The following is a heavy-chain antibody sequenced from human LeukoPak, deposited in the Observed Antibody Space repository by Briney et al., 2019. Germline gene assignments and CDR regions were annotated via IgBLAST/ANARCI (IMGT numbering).Heavy chain of an antibody. J-gene: IGHJ4*02. CDR2: ISSNGGST. CDR3: ARAHDLYGSGSYYISPSDY. Sequence: GGSLRLSCAASGFTFSSYAMHWVRQAPGKGLEYVSAISSNGGSTYYANSVKCRFTISRDNSKNTLYLQMGSLRAEDMAVYYCARAHDLYGSGSYYISPSDYWGQGTLVTVSS. V-gene: IGHV3-64*01. D-gene: IGHD3-10*01. CDR1: GFTFSSYA.